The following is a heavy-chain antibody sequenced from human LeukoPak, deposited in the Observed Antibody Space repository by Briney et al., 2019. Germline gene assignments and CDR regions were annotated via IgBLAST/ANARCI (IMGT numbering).Heavy chain of an antibody. Sequence: GGSLRLSRAVSGVTFITNDMTWVRQAPGKGREWGSVLYRDGNTKYSESVQGRCTISKDNSKNNLYLEMNSLSTDDTAVYYCAGGVAPLAANTFAYWGQGTLGTGS. CDR3: AGGVAPLAANTFAY. CDR1: GVTFITND. D-gene: IGHD2-15*01. V-gene: IGHV3-53*01. J-gene: IGHJ4*01. CDR2: LYRDGNT.